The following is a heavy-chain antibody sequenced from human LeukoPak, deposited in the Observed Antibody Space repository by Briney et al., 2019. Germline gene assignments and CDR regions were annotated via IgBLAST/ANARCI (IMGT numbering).Heavy chain of an antibody. CDR3: ARNYGGDSNFDY. V-gene: IGHV4-30-4*01. Sequence: SQTLSLTCTVSGGSTSSGDYYWSWIRQPPGKGLEWIGYIYYSGSTYYNPSLKSRVTISVDTSKNQFSLKLSSVTAADTAVYYCARNYGGDSNFDYWGQGTLVTVSS. D-gene: IGHD4-23*01. J-gene: IGHJ4*02. CDR2: IYYSGST. CDR1: GGSTSSGDYY.